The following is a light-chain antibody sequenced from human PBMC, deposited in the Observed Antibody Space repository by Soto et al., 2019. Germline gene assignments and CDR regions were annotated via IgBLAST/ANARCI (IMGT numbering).Light chain of an antibody. CDR1: QSVTSSC. J-gene: IGKJ1*01. CDR3: QEYRSSRT. V-gene: IGKV3-20*01. Sequence: EIVLTQSPGTLSLSPGERATLSCRASQSVTSSCLAWYQQKPGQAPRLLIYGASTRATGIPDRFSGGGSGTDFTLTISRLEPEDFAVYYCQEYRSSRTFGQGTKVEIK. CDR2: GAS.